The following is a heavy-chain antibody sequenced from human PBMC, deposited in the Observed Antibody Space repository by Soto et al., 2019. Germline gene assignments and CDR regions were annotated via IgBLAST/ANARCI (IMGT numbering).Heavy chain of an antibody. CDR1: GFTFSNYA. Sequence: EVQLLESGGGLVQPGASLRLSCVASGFTFSNYAMNWVRQAPGKGLEWVSVIRGSGGDLHYADSVKGRFTISRDNSKNTLHLHMTNLTAEDTAIYYCAKAGVFCSVTSCPRGYYYYGLDVWGHGTTVIVSS. CDR2: IRGSGGDL. D-gene: IGHD2-2*01. V-gene: IGHV3-23*01. J-gene: IGHJ6*02. CDR3: AKAGVFCSVTSCPRGYYYYGLDV.